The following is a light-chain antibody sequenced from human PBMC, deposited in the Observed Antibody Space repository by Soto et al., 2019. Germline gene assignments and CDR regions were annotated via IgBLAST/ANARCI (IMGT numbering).Light chain of an antibody. CDR1: QSVGSY. CDR2: DAS. J-gene: IGKJ4*01. V-gene: IGKV3-11*01. CDR3: LQRSSWPT. Sequence: EIVLTQSPVTLSLSPGERATLSCRASQSVGSYLVWYQQKPGQAPRLLIFDASTRATDIPDRFSGSGSGTDFTLTISSLETEDFAIYYCLQRSSWPTFCGGTRVEIK.